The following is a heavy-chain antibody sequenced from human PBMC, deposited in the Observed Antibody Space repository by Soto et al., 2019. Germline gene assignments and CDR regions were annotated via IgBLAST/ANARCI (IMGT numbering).Heavy chain of an antibody. Sequence: DVQLVETGGVLIQPGGSLRLSCAASGFNVNSNSMNWVRQAPGKGLEWLSLIHRDSNTKYADSVKGRFTISRDSSENKLYLQMNSLRAEDTAVYYCARHVLLESWVQGTLVTISS. CDR1: GFNVNSNS. V-gene: IGHV3-53*02. CDR3: ARHVLLES. CDR2: IHRDSNT. J-gene: IGHJ5*02.